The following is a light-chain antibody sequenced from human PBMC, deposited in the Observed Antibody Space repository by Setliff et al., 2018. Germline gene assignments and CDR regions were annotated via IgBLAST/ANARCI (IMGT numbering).Light chain of an antibody. CDR2: GNS. J-gene: IGLJ1*01. CDR3: QSYDSSLSGYV. CDR1: SSNIGAGYD. Sequence: QSALTQPPSASGSPGQSVTISCTGSSSNIGAGYDVHWYQQLPGTAPKLLIYGNSNRPSGVPDRFSGSKSGTSASLAITGLQAEDEADYYCQSYDSSLSGYVFGTGTKGTVL. V-gene: IGLV1-40*01.